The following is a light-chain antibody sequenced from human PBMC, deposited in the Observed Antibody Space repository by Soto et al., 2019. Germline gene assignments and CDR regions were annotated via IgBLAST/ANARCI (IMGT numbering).Light chain of an antibody. CDR1: QSVGSN. Sequence: EIVMTQSPATLSVSPGDSAALSCWASQSVGSNLAWYQQRPGQAPRLLIYDASTRATGIPARFSGSGSGTEFTLTISSLQSEGFAVYYCQQHGNWPPITFGQGTRLEIK. V-gene: IGKV3-15*01. CDR3: QQHGNWPPIT. CDR2: DAS. J-gene: IGKJ5*01.